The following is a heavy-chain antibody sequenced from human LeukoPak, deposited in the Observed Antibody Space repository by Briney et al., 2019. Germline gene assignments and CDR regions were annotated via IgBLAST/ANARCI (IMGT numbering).Heavy chain of an antibody. CDR2: INWNSDNI. CDR1: GFTFNDHA. D-gene: IGHD3-22*01. Sequence: AGGSLRLSCAASGFTFNDHAMYWVRQAPGKGLEWVSGINWNSDNIGYADSVKGRFTISRDDAKKSLFLQMNSLRTEDTALYYCARASYYYDTTGLGAVDIWGQGTMVTVSS. V-gene: IGHV3-9*01. J-gene: IGHJ3*02. CDR3: ARASYYYDTTGLGAVDI.